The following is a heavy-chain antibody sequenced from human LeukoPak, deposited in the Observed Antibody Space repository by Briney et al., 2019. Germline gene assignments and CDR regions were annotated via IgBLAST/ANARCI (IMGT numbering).Heavy chain of an antibody. CDR3: ARKNDLFNPAYM. J-gene: IGHJ3*02. Sequence: GGSLRLSCAASGFTVSSNYMSWDRQAPGKGLEWVSITYSDVKTNYADSVKGRFTISRTNSKNTLSVQMNSLRAEDTAVYYCARKNDLFNPAYMWGQGTVVTVSS. D-gene: IGHD2-2*01. V-gene: IGHV3-53*01. CDR2: TYSDVKT. CDR1: GFTVSSNY.